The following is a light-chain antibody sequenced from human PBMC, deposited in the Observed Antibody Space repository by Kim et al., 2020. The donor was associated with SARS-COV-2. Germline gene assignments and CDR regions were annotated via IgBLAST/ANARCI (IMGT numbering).Light chain of an antibody. Sequence: DIVMTQSPLSLPVTPGEPASISCRSSQSLLHSNGYNYLDWYLQKPGQSPQPLIFLGSNRASGVPDRFSGSGSGTDFTLEISRVEAEDVGVYYCMQTLQTPVTFGQGTKLEI. V-gene: IGKV2-28*01. J-gene: IGKJ2*01. CDR3: MQTLQTPVT. CDR2: LGS. CDR1: QSLLHSNGYNY.